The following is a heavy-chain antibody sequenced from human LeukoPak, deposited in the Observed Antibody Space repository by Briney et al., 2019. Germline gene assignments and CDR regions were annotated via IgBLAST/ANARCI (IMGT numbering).Heavy chain of an antibody. V-gene: IGHV4-59*01. CDR3: ARGRRYSYGFNYYYMDV. Sequence: SETLSLTCTVSNGSISSYYWSWIRQPPGKGLEWIGYIYYSGSTNYNPSLKSRVTISVDTSKNQFSLKLSSVTAADTAVYYCARGRRYSYGFNYYYMDVWGKGTTVTVSS. J-gene: IGHJ6*03. D-gene: IGHD5-18*01. CDR1: NGSISSYY. CDR2: IYYSGST.